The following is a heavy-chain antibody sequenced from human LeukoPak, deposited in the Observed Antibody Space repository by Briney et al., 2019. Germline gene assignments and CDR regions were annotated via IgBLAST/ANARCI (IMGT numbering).Heavy chain of an antibody. D-gene: IGHD6-6*01. CDR1: GFTFSSYG. CDR2: IRYDGSNK. V-gene: IGHV3-30*02. CDR3: AKEKNSCSSSSGQGY. J-gene: IGHJ4*02. Sequence: PGGSLRLSCAASGFTFSSYGMHWVRQAPGKGLEWVACIRYDGSNKYYAECVKGRLTISRDNSKNPLYMQMTSVRGDDTAVYYCAKEKNSCSSSSGQGYWGQGALVTVSS.